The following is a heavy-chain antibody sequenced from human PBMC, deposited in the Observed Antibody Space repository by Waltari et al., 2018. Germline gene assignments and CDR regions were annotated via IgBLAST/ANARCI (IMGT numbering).Heavy chain of an antibody. Sequence: EVQLVESGGGLVQPGGSLRLSCAASGFPFSSYEMNWVRQASGKGLEWVSYISSSGSTIYYADSVKGRFTISRDNAKNSLYLQMNSLRAEDTAVYYCARSGYGDYFSSAFDIWGQGTMVTVSS. V-gene: IGHV3-48*03. D-gene: IGHD4-17*01. J-gene: IGHJ3*02. CDR3: ARSGYGDYFSSAFDI. CDR2: ISSSGSTI. CDR1: GFPFSSYE.